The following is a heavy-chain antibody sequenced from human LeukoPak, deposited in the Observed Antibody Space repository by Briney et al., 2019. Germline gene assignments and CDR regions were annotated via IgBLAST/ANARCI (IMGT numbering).Heavy chain of an antibody. CDR2: INPNSGGT. CDR1: GYTFTGYY. Sequence: ASVKVSCKASGYTFTGYYMHWVRQAPGQGLEWMGWINPNSGGTNYAQKFQGRVTMTRDTSISTAYMELSWLRSDDTAVYYCARVGGEFGGFDPWGQGTLVTVSS. V-gene: IGHV1-2*02. D-gene: IGHD3-10*01. CDR3: ARVGGEFGGFDP. J-gene: IGHJ5*02.